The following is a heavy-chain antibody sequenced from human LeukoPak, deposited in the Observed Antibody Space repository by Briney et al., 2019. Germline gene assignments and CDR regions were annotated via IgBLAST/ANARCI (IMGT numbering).Heavy chain of an antibody. CDR3: AKDLSLWFGGDPLNDAFDI. CDR1: GFTFSSYA. D-gene: IGHD3-10*01. Sequence: PGGSLRLSCAASGFTFSSYAMSWVRQAPGKGLEWVSAISGSGGSTYYADSVKGRFTISRDNSKNTLYLQMNSLRAEDTAVYYCAKDLSLWFGGDPLNDAFDIWGQGTMVTVSS. V-gene: IGHV3-23*01. J-gene: IGHJ3*02. CDR2: ISGSGGST.